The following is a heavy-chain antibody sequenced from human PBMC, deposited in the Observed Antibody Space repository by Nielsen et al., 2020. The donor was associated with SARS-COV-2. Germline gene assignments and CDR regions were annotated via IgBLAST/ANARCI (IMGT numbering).Heavy chain of an antibody. D-gene: IGHD1-1*01. CDR1: GFTFSDYW. Sequence: GGSLRLSCAASGFTFSDYWMKWVRQAPGKGLEWVANIKQEGHEKYYVDSVGGRFTISRDNAKNSLYLQMNSLRVEDTAIYYCASDHDWNDVYGGQWGQGTLVTVSS. J-gene: IGHJ4*02. CDR3: ASDHDWNDVYGGQ. V-gene: IGHV3-7*01. CDR2: IKQEGHEK.